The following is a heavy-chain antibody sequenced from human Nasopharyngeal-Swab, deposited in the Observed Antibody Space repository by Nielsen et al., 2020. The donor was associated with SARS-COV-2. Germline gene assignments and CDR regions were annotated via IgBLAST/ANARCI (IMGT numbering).Heavy chain of an antibody. D-gene: IGHD4-17*01. J-gene: IGHJ6*02. CDR2: IIPIFGTA. CDR3: ARGSDYDYYYYGMDV. V-gene: IGHV1-69*01. Sequence: WVRQAPGQGLEWMGGIIPIFGTADYAQKFQGRVTITADESTSTAYMELSSLRSEDTAVYYCARGSDYDYYYYGMDVWGQGTTVPSP.